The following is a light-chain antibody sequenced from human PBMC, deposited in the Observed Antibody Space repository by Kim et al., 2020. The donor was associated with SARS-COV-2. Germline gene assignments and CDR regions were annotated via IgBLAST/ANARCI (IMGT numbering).Light chain of an antibody. CDR3: QHYSKWPFT. V-gene: IGKV3-15*01. CDR2: DAS. CDR1: QSLNNK. J-gene: IGKJ3*01. Sequence: SPGERATLSCRASQSLNNKVAWYQQKPGQAPRLLIQDASTRATGIPARFSGSGSGTDFTLTISSLQSEDFTVYYCQHYSKWPFTFGPGTKVDIK.